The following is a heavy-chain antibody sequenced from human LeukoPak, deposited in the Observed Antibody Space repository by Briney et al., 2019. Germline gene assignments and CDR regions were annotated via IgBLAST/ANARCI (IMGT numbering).Heavy chain of an antibody. CDR1: GYTFTSYY. D-gene: IGHD6-13*01. V-gene: IGHV1-46*01. J-gene: IGHJ4*02. CDR3: ARTYSSSDEFDY. CDR2: INPSGGST. Sequence: GSVKVSCKASGYTFTSYYIHWVRRAPGQGLEWMGIINPSGGSTTYAQKFQGRVAMTRDTSTSRVYMEVSSLRSEDTAVYYCARTYSSSDEFDYWGQGTLVTVSS.